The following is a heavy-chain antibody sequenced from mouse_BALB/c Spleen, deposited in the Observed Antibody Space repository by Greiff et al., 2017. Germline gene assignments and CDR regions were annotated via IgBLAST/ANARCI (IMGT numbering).Heavy chain of an antibody. Sequence: EVQGVESGGGLVQPGGSRKLSCAASGFTFSSFGMHWVRQAPEKGLEWVAYISSGSSTIYYADTVKGRFTISRDNPKNTLFLQMTSLRSEDTAMYYCTRSKYGDYGYTMDYWGQGTSVTVSS. CDR1: GFTFSSFG. CDR3: TRSKYGDYGYTMDY. V-gene: IGHV5-17*02. J-gene: IGHJ4*01. D-gene: IGHD2-13*01. CDR2: ISSGSSTI.